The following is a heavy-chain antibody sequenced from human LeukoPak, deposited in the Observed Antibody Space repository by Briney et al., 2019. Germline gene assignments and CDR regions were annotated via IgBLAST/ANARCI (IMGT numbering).Heavy chain of an antibody. CDR3: ARDHPESSGWSSLPYYYYGMDV. J-gene: IGHJ6*02. CDR1: GFTFSSYA. V-gene: IGHV3-30-3*01. CDR2: ISYDGSNK. Sequence: PGRSLRLSCAASGFTFSSYAMHWVRQAPGKGLEWVAVISYDGSNKYYADSVKGRFTISRDNSKNTLYLQMNSLRAEDTAVYYCARDHPESSGWSSLPYYYYGMDVWGRGTTVTVSS. D-gene: IGHD6-19*01.